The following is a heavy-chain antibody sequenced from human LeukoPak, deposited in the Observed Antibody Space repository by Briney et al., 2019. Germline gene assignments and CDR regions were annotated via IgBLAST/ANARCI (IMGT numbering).Heavy chain of an antibody. CDR3: AKGGYFAFDI. D-gene: IGHD2-2*03. Sequence: GGSLRLSCAASGFTFSAYDMQWVRQAPGKGPEWVSGIIRSGSTYYRDSVKGRFTISRDNYKNTLYLQMNGLRAEDTAVYYCAKGGYFAFDIWGQGTMVTVSS. CDR2: IIRSGST. V-gene: IGHV3-23*01. J-gene: IGHJ3*02. CDR1: GFTFSAYD.